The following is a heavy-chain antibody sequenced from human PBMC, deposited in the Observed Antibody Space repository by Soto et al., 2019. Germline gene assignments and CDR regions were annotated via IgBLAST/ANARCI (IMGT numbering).Heavy chain of an antibody. CDR1: GFTFSSYA. Sequence: EVQLLESGGGLVQPGGSLRLSCAASGFTFSSYAMSWVRQAPGKGLEWVSAISGSGGSTYYADSVKGRFTISRDNSKNTLYLQMNSLSAEDTAVYYCATYWEYYYDSSGQNFDYWGQGTLVTVSS. D-gene: IGHD3-22*01. CDR2: ISGSGGST. V-gene: IGHV3-23*01. CDR3: ATYWEYYYDSSGQNFDY. J-gene: IGHJ4*02.